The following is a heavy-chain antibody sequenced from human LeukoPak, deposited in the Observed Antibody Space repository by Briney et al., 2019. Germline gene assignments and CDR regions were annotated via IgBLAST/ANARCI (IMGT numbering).Heavy chain of an antibody. Sequence: SETLSLSCSVSGASISSSSYYWGWIRQPPVKGLEWIGTIYYSGRTSYNPSLKSRVTISVDTSKNQFSLKLSSVTAADTAVYYCARDNYDSSGYSVRYYYYYMDVWGKGTTVTISS. D-gene: IGHD3-22*01. CDR3: ARDNYDSSGYSVRYYYYYMDV. CDR2: IYYSGRT. J-gene: IGHJ6*03. CDR1: GASISSSSYY. V-gene: IGHV4-39*07.